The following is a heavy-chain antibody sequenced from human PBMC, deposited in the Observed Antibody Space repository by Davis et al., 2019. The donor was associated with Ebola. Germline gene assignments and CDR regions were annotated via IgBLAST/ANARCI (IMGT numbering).Heavy chain of an antibody. D-gene: IGHD2-2*01. V-gene: IGHV1-18*01. CDR1: GGTFSSYG. CDR3: ARARPGFYMDV. J-gene: IGHJ6*03. Sequence: ASVKVSCKASGGTFSSYGISWVRQAPGQGLEWMGIINPFDATTKSAQNFQGRLTLTTDTSTSTIYMDLSSLTSDDTAVYYCARARPGFYMDVWGKGTTVTVSS. CDR2: INPFDATT.